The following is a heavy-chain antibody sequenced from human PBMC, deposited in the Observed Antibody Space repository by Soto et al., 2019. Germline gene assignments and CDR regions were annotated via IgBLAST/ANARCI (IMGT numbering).Heavy chain of an antibody. V-gene: IGHV3-23*01. CDR2: ISASGDAT. CDR1: GFTFSSYA. D-gene: IGHD6-13*01. J-gene: IGHJ4*02. CDR3: ARSFGEPAAAPFDS. Sequence: GGSLRLSCAVSGFTFSSYAMSWVRQAPGKGLEWVSGISASGDATYYAVSVRGRFTISRDNSKNTLYLQMNSLRAEDTAVYYWARSFGEPAAAPFDSGGKEPLFT.